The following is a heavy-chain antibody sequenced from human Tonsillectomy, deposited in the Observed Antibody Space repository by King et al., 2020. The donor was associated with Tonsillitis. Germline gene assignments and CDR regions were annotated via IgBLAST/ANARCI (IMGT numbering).Heavy chain of an antibody. CDR1: GGSISSYY. D-gene: IGHD3-22*01. V-gene: IGHV4-59*08. CDR3: ARLPWEQENYYDSRGYVDY. CDR2: IYYSGST. Sequence: VQLQESGPRLVKPSETLSLTCTVSGGSISSYYWSWIRQPPGKGLEWIGYIYYSGSTNYNPSLKRRVTISVDTTKNQFSLKLSSVTAADTAGDYCARLPWEQENYYDSRGYVDYWGQGTLVTVSS. J-gene: IGHJ4*02.